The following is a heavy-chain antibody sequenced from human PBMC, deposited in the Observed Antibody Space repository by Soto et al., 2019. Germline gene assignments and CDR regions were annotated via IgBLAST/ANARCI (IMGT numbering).Heavy chain of an antibody. CDR1: GFTFSTYA. V-gene: IGHV3-23*01. CDR2: ISGSGGST. D-gene: IGHD2-2*01. J-gene: IGHJ2*01. CDR3: ARDNIVVVPAGGGYDYNWYFDL. Sequence: EVQLLESGGGLVQPGGSLRLSCAASGFTFSTYAMSWVRQAPGKGLEWVSAISGSGGSTFYADSVKDRFTISRDNSKNTLYLQMNSLRAEDTAVYYCARDNIVVVPAGGGYDYNWYFDLWGRGTLVTVSS.